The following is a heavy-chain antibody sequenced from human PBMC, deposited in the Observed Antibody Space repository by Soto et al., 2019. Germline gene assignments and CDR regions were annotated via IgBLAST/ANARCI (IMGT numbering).Heavy chain of an antibody. CDR3: ARGGYDTSGQTFIGWGPHC. J-gene: IGHJ4*02. Sequence: HVQLQESGPGPVTPSQTLSLSCTVSGVSITSGSYYWTWVRQSPGKGLEWIGYRYYSGNTYYNPSLNSRAPISVDTSKNQFFLKLTSVTAADTAVYYCARGGYDTSGQTFIGWGPHCWGQGTLVTVSS. D-gene: IGHD3-22*01. CDR1: GVSITSGSYY. CDR2: RYYSGNT. V-gene: IGHV4-30-4*01.